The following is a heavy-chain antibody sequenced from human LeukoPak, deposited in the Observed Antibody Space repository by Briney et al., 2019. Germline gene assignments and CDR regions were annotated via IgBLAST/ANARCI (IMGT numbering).Heavy chain of an antibody. V-gene: IGHV3-7*01. J-gene: IGHJ6*03. CDR3: ARVMGDSSGWIGDYYYMDV. Sequence: GGSLRLSCAASGFTFSGYWMTWVRQAPGKGLEWVANIKQDGSEKYYVDSVKGRFTISRDNAKNSLYLQMNSLRAEDTAVYYCARVMGDSSGWIGDYYYMDVWGKGTTVTVSS. D-gene: IGHD6-19*01. CDR2: IKQDGSEK. CDR1: GFTFSGYW.